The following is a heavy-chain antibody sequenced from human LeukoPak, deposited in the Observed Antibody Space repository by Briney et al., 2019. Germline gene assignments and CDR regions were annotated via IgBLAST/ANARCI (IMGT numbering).Heavy chain of an antibody. CDR1: GGSISSGSYY. J-gene: IGHJ4*02. Sequence: ASETLSLTCTVSGGSISSGSYYWSWIRQPAGKGLEYIGRIYTSGSTSYNPSLKSRVTISVDTSKNQFSLKLSSVTAADTAVYYCASTYCGGDCYWDYWGQGTLVTVSS. D-gene: IGHD2-21*02. V-gene: IGHV4-61*02. CDR3: ASTYCGGDCYWDY. CDR2: IYTSGST.